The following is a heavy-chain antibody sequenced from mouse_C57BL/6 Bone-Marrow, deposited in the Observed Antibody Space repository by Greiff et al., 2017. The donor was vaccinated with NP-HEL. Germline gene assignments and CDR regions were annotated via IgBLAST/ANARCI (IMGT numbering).Heavy chain of an antibody. Sequence: QVQLKQPGASLVKPGASVKLSCKASGYTFTSYWMHWVKQRPGQGLEWIGMIHPNSGSTNYNEKFKSKATLTVDKSSSTAYMQLSSLTSEDSAVYYCARSPPYWYFDVWGTGTTVTVSS. V-gene: IGHV1-64*01. CDR2: IHPNSGST. CDR1: GYTFTSYW. CDR3: ARSPPYWYFDV. J-gene: IGHJ1*03.